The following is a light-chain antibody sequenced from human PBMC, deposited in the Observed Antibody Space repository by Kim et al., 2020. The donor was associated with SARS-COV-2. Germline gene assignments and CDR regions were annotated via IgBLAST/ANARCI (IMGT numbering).Light chain of an antibody. CDR1: SSDVGGYNY. J-gene: IGLJ3*02. CDR2: DVA. V-gene: IGLV2-14*03. Sequence: QSALTQPASVSGSPGQSITISCTGTSSDVGGYNYVSWYQQHPGRAPNLMIYDVAKRPSRVSNRFSGSKSGNTASLTISGLQAEDEADYYCSSFASRTTWVFGGGTQLTVL. CDR3: SSFASRTTWV.